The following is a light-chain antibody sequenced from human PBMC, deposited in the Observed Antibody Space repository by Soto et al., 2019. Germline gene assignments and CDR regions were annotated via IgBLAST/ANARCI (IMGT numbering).Light chain of an antibody. V-gene: IGLV2-14*01. J-gene: IGLJ1*01. CDR1: SSDVGGYDY. CDR2: EVT. CDR3: TSYTSSSTQV. Sequence: QSALTQPASVSGSPGQSITISCTGTSSDVGGYDYVSWYQQHPGTAPRLIIFEVTNRPSGVSNRFSGSKSGNTASLTISGLQDEDEADYYCTSYTSSSTQVFGTGTKVTVL.